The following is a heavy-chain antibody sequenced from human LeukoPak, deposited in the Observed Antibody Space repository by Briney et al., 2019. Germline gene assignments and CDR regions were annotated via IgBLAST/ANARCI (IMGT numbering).Heavy chain of an antibody. CDR3: ARAQWRTYSYYYMDV. Sequence: PGGSLRLSCAASGFTVSFNYMSWVRQAPGKGLEWISVIYSGGSTYYADSVKGRFTISRDDSKNTLYLQMNSLRAEDTAIYYCARAQWRTYSYYYMDVWGKGTTVIVSS. D-gene: IGHD6-19*01. CDR1: GFTVSFNY. CDR2: IYSGGST. J-gene: IGHJ6*03. V-gene: IGHV3-53*01.